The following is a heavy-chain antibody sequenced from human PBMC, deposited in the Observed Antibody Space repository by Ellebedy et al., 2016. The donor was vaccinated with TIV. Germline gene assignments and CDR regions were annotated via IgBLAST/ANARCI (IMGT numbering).Heavy chain of an antibody. J-gene: IGHJ6*02. CDR2: ISWNSGSI. D-gene: IGHD6-19*01. V-gene: IGHV3-9*01. CDR1: GFTFDDYA. CDR3: AKGDSSAGVDYYYGMDV. Sequence: SLKISXAASGFTFDDYAMHWVRQAPGKGLEWVSGISWNSGSIGYADSVKGRFTISRDNAKNSLYLQMNSLRAEDTALYYCAKGDSSAGVDYYYGMDVWGQGTTVTVSS.